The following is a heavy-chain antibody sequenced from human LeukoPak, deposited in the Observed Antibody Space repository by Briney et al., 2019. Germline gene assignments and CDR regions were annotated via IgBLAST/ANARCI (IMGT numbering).Heavy chain of an antibody. D-gene: IGHD2-15*01. CDR1: GFTFSSYS. V-gene: IGHV3-21*01. Sequence: GGSLRLSCTASGFTFSSYSMNWIRQAPGKGLEWVSSISSSSSYIYYADSVKGRFTISRDNAKNSLYLQMNSLRAEYTAVYYCTRGYCSVGSGYPFDSWGQGTLVTVSS. CDR3: TRGYCSVGSGYPFDS. J-gene: IGHJ4*02. CDR2: ISSSSSYI.